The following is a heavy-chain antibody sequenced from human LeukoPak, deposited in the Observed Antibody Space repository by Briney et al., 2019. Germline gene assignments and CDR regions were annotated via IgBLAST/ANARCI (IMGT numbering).Heavy chain of an antibody. V-gene: IGHV3-21*01. CDR3: ARDVSSGWYIIQAFDI. D-gene: IGHD6-19*01. J-gene: IGHJ3*02. CDR1: GFTFSSYS. CDR2: ISSSSSYI. Sequence: PGGSLRLSCAASGFTFSSYSMNWVRQAPGKGLEWVSSISSSSSYIYYADSVKGRFTISRDNAKNSLYLQMNSLRAEDTAVYYCARDVSSGWYIIQAFDIWGQGTMVTVSS.